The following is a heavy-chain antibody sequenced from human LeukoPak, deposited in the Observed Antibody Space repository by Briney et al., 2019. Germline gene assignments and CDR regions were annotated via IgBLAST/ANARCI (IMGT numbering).Heavy chain of an antibody. D-gene: IGHD3-3*01. J-gene: IGHJ4*02. V-gene: IGHV4-34*01. CDR1: GGSFSGYY. Sequence: SETLSLTCAVYGGSFSGYYWSWIRQPPGKGLEWIGEINHSGSTNYNPSLKSRVTISVDTSKNQFSLKLSSVTAADTAVYYCAGSDFWSGYYLSIDYWGQRTLVTVSS. CDR2: INHSGST. CDR3: AGSDFWSGYYLSIDY.